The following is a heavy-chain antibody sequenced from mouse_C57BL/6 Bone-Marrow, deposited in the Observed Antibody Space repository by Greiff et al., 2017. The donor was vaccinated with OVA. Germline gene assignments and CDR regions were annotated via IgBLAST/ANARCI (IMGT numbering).Heavy chain of an antibody. CDR3: ARYTPVVAPAVDV. CDR2: IRNKANGYTT. D-gene: IGHD1-1*01. J-gene: IGHJ1*03. V-gene: IGHV7-3*01. CDR1: GFTFTDYY. Sequence: EVMLVESGGGLVQPGGSLSLSCAASGFTFTDYYMSWVRQPPGKALEWLGFIRNKANGYTTEYSASVKGRFTISRDNSQSILYLQMNALRAEDSATYYCARYTPVVAPAVDVWGTGTTVTVSS.